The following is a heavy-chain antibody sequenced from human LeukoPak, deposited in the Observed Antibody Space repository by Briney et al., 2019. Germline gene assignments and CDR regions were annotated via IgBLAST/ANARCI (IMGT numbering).Heavy chain of an antibody. Sequence: PSETLSLTCTVSGGSISSGDYYWSWIRQPPGKGLEWIGYIYYSGSTYYNPSLKSRVTISVDTSKNQFSLKLSSVTAADTAVYYCARENSSGWSLNWFDPWGQGTLVTVSS. CDR1: GGSISSGDYY. D-gene: IGHD6-19*01. J-gene: IGHJ5*02. V-gene: IGHV4-30-4*01. CDR3: ARENSSGWSLNWFDP. CDR2: IYYSGST.